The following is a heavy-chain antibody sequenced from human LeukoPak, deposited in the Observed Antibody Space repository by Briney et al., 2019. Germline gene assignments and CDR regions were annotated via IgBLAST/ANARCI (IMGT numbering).Heavy chain of an antibody. CDR1: GGSFSGYY. CDR3: ARVAAGQYYFDY. J-gene: IGHJ4*02. CDR2: INHSGST. Sequence: PSETLSITCAVYGGSFSGYYWSWIRQPPGKGLEWIGEINHSGSTNYNPSLKSRVTISVDTSKNQFSLKLSSVTAADTAVYYCARVAAGQYYFDYWGQGTLVTVSS. V-gene: IGHV4-34*01. D-gene: IGHD6-13*01.